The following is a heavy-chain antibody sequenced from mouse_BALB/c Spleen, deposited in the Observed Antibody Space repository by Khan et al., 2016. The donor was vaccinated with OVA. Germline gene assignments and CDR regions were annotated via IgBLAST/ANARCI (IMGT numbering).Heavy chain of an antibody. V-gene: IGHV1-4*01. CDR3: AREGAYYRSDGWFSY. D-gene: IGHD2-14*01. Sequence: QVQLQQSGAELARPGASVQMSCTASGYTFTTYTMHWVKQRPGQGLEWIGYINPSNGYTNYNQKFKDKSTLTAYKSSSTAYMQLSSLTSDSSAVYYCAREGAYYRSDGWFSYWGQGTLVTVS. CDR1: GYTFTTYT. J-gene: IGHJ3*01. CDR2: INPSNGYT.